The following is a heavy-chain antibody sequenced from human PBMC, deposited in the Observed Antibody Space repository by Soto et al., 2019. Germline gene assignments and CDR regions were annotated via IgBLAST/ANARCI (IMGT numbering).Heavy chain of an antibody. Sequence: SETLSLTCTVSGVSVNSDDYYWSWIRQPPGKGLEWIGYIYYTGSTTYNPSLKSRVTISLDTSRNHFSLSLSSVTAADTAVFYCAREYSNSPEAFDFWGRGTLVTVSS. CDR3: AREYSNSPEAFDF. J-gene: IGHJ4*02. V-gene: IGHV4-61*03. D-gene: IGHD6-6*01. CDR2: IYYTGST. CDR1: GVSVNSDDYY.